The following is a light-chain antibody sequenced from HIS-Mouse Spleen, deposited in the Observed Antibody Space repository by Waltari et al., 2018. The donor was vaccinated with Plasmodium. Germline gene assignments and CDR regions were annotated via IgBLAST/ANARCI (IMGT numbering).Light chain of an antibody. CDR3: QAWDSSTVV. CDR1: KLGYKY. Sequence: SYELTQPPSVSVSPGQTASITCSGDKLGYKYACWYQQKPGQSPGLVIYQDSKRPSGITERFSGSNSGNTATLTISGTQAMDEADYYCQAWDSSTVVFGGGTKLTVL. CDR2: QDS. J-gene: IGLJ2*01. V-gene: IGLV3-1*01.